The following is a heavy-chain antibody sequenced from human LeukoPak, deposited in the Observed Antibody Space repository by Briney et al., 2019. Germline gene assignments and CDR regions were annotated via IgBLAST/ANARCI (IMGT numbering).Heavy chain of an antibody. CDR2: IRGKTNSYAT. D-gene: IGHD6-13*01. CDR1: GFTFSDSA. CDR3: AREDGYSSSWYSDY. J-gene: IGHJ4*02. V-gene: IGHV3-73*01. Sequence: GGSLRLSCAASGFTFSDSAMNWVRQASGKGLEWVGHIRGKTNSYATAYAASVRGRFTISRDDSKNTAYLQMNSLRAEDTAVYYCAREDGYSSSWYSDYWGQGTLVTVSS.